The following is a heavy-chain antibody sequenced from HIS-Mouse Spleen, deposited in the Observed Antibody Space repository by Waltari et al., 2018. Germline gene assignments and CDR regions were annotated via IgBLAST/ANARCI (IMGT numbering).Heavy chain of an antibody. V-gene: IGHV4-39*07. J-gene: IGHJ2*01. Sequence: QLQLQESGPGLVKPSETLSLTCTVSGCSISSSSYYLGWIRQPHGKGLAWIGSIYYSGSTYYNPSLKSRVTISVDTSKNQFSLKLSSVTAADTAVYYCAREIPYSSSWYDWYFDLWGRGTLVTVSS. D-gene: IGHD6-13*01. CDR1: GCSISSSSYY. CDR2: IYYSGST. CDR3: AREIPYSSSWYDWYFDL.